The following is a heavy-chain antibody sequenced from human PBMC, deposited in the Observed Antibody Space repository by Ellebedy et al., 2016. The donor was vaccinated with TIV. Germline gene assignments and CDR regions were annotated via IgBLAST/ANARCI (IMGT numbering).Heavy chain of an antibody. Sequence: GESLKISCAASGFTFSSYAMSWVRQAPGKGLEWVSAISGSGGSTYYADSVKGRFTISRDNSKNTLYLQMNSLRAEDTAVYYCAKEGGGLPFDYWGQGTLVTVSS. CDR1: GFTFSSYA. V-gene: IGHV3-23*01. D-gene: IGHD1-26*01. CDR3: AKEGGGLPFDY. CDR2: ISGSGGST. J-gene: IGHJ4*02.